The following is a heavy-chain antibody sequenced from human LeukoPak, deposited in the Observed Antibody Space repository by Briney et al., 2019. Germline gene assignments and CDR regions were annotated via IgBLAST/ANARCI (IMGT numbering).Heavy chain of an antibody. Sequence: GESLKISCKGSGYSFTSYWIGWVRQMPGKGLEWMGIIYPGDSDTRYSPSFQGQVTISADKSINTAYLQWRSLQASDTAMYYCASSTYYYDSSGYYYGSFDYWGQGTLVTVSS. CDR1: GYSFTSYW. J-gene: IGHJ4*02. D-gene: IGHD3-22*01. CDR2: IYPGDSDT. V-gene: IGHV5-51*01. CDR3: ASSTYYYDSSGYYYGSFDY.